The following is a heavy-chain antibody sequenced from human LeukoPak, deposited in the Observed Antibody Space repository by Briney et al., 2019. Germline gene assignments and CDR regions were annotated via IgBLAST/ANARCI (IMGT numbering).Heavy chain of an antibody. D-gene: IGHD3/OR15-3a*01. CDR1: GGSINSYY. CDR2: IHYSGST. Sequence: SETLSLTCTVSGGSINSYYWSSIPQPPGKGLEWIGYIHYSGSTNYNPSLKSRVSISVDTSKNQFSLKLRSVTAADTAVYYCARHLVVWTVCLLYNWFDPGGQGTLVTVSS. V-gene: IGHV4-59*08. J-gene: IGHJ5*02. CDR3: ARHLVVWTVCLLYNWFDP.